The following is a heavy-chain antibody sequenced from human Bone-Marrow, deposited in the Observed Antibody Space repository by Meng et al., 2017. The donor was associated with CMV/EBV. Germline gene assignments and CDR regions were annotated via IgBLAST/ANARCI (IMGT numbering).Heavy chain of an antibody. D-gene: IGHD3-22*01. CDR2: INHSGST. CDR1: GWSFRGYY. V-gene: IGHV4-34*01. Sequence: VQLQPGGAGLLKLSETLSLTCAVYGWSFRGYYWGWIRQPPGKGLEWIGEINHSGSTNYNPSLKSRVTISVDTSKNQFSLKLSSVTAADTAVYYCARGRTRYYYDSSGYYYRPYFDYWGQGTLVTVSS. CDR3: ARGRTRYYYDSSGYYYRPYFDY. J-gene: IGHJ4*02.